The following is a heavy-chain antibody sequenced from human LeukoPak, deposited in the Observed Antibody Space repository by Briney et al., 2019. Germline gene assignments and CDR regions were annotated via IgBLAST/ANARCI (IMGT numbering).Heavy chain of an antibody. J-gene: IGHJ4*02. CDR1: GYTFTTYY. V-gene: IGHV1-46*01. CDR2: INPSSGST. CDR3: ATSETVGTTTGRRVLDY. Sequence: ASVKVSCKASGYTFTTYYMHWVRQAPGQGLEWRGIINPSSGSTGYAQKFQGRVTMTRDTSTSTVYMELSSLRSEDTAVYYCATSETVGTTTGRRVLDYWGQGTLVTVSS. D-gene: IGHD1-26*01.